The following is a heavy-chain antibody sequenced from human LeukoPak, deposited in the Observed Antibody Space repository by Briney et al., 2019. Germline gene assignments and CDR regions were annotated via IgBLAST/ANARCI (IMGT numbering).Heavy chain of an antibody. Sequence: SQTLSLTCVISGDSVSSNSAAWNWIRQSPSRGLECLGRTYYRSKWYNEYALSVKSRITINPDTSKDQFSLHLNSVTPDDTAVYYCARDGYSTFAFDYWGQGTLVSVSS. D-gene: IGHD3-22*01. CDR1: GDSVSSNSAA. J-gene: IGHJ4*02. V-gene: IGHV6-1*01. CDR2: TYYRSKWYN. CDR3: ARDGYSTFAFDY.